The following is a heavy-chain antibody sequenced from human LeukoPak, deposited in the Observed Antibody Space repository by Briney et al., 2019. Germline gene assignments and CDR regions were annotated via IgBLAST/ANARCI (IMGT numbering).Heavy chain of an antibody. Sequence: ASVKVSCKASGGTFSSYAISWVRQAPGQGLEWMGGIIPIFGTANYAQKFQGRVMITADESTSTAYMELSSLRSEDTAVYYCARDRNSGWPFDYWGQGTLVTVSS. CDR1: GGTFSSYA. CDR2: IIPIFGTA. J-gene: IGHJ4*02. D-gene: IGHD6-19*01. V-gene: IGHV1-69*13. CDR3: ARDRNSGWPFDY.